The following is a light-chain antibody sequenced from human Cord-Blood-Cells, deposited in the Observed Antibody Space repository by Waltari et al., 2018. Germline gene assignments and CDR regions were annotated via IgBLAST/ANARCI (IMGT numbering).Light chain of an antibody. CDR3: QQSYSTPWT. J-gene: IGKJ1*01. CDR1: QSISSY. V-gene: IGKV1-39*01. CDR2: AAS. Sequence: EIQMTQSSSSLSASVRDRVTITCRASQSISSYLNWYQQKPGKAPKLLIYAASSLQSGVPSRFSGSGSGTDFTLTISSLQPEDFATYYCQQSYSTPWTFGQGTKVEIK.